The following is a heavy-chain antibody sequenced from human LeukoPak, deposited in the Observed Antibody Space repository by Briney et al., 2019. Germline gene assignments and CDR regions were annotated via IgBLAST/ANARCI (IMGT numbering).Heavy chain of an antibody. CDR1: GFTFSVFA. CDR3: AKDSCLRTNPSCYSSAENYHFHSMDV. Sequence: GASLRLSCALSGFTFSVFAMSWVRQAPGKGLESVAAISGSAGATHYADSVKGRFTISRAHSTTTLYQRMSSLLAADPAVYFCAKDSCLRTNPSCYSSAENYHFHSMDVCGKGATVTVSS. CDR2: ISGSAGAT. D-gene: IGHD2-2*02. J-gene: IGHJ6*03. V-gene: IGHV3-23*01.